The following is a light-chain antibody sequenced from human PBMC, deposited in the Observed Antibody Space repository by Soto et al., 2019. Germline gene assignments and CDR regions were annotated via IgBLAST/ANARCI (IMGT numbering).Light chain of an antibody. V-gene: IGLV1-44*01. J-gene: IGLJ1*01. CDR3: AAWDDSLNAFYV. CDR2: SNN. CDR1: SSNIGSNT. Sequence: QSVLTQPPSASGTPGRSVTISCSGSSSNIGSNTVNWYQQHPGTAPKLLIYSNNQRPSGVPDRFSGSKSGTSASLAISGLQSEDEADYYCAAWDDSLNAFYVFGTGTKVTVL.